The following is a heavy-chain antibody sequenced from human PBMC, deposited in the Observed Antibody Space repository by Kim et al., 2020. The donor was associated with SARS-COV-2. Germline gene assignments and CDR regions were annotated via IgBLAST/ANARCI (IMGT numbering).Heavy chain of an antibody. CDR3: ASPGFWGGFDY. D-gene: IGHD3-3*01. Sequence: SETLSLTCTVSGGSITSGDYYWTWIRQPPGKGLEWIGYIYYSGNTYYNPSLKSRLTISVDTSKNQLSLKLTSVTAADTAVYYCASPGFWGGFDYWGQGTLVTVS. J-gene: IGHJ4*02. CDR1: GGSITSGDYY. V-gene: IGHV4-30-4*01. CDR2: IYYSGNT.